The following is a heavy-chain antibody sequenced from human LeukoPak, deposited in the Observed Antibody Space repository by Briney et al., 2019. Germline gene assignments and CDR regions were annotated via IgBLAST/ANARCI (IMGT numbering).Heavy chain of an antibody. J-gene: IGHJ1*01. V-gene: IGHV3-21*01. CDR1: GFTFSDYS. CDR3: VRDLMGMGGTKAYLHH. D-gene: IGHD1-26*01. Sequence: PGGTLRLSCAASGFTFSDYSMNWVRQAPGKGLEWVSSISRSSRHEYYAGSEKGRFTISRDNARNSLYLQMNSLRAEDMAVYHCVRDLMGMGGTKAYLHHWGQGTLVTVS. CDR2: ISRSSRHE.